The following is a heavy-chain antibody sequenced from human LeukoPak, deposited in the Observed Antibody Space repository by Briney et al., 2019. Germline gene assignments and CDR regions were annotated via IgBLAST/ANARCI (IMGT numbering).Heavy chain of an antibody. CDR3: ARGLPSIWSSDNWFDP. CDR2: IIPIFGTA. CDR1: GYTFTSYA. J-gene: IGHJ5*02. V-gene: IGHV1-69*13. Sequence: ASVKVSFTASGYTFTSYAISWVRQAPGQGLEWMGGIIPIFGTANYAQKFQGRVTITADESTSTAYMELSSLRSEDTAVYYCARGLPSIWSSDNWFDPWGQGTLVTVSS. D-gene: IGHD3-3*01.